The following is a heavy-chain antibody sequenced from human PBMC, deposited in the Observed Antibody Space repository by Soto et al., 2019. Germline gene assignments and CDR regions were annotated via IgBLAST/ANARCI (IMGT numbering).Heavy chain of an antibody. CDR1: GGSISSGGYY. J-gene: IGHJ6*02. D-gene: IGHD2-21*01. CDR3: AREIPFHYYGMDV. V-gene: IGHV4-31*03. CDR2: IYYSGST. Sequence: SETLSLTCTVSGGSISSGGYYWSWISQHPGKGLEWIGYIYYSGSTYYNPSLKSRVTISVDTSKNQFSLKLSSVTAADTAVYYCAREIPFHYYGMDVWGQGTTVTVSS.